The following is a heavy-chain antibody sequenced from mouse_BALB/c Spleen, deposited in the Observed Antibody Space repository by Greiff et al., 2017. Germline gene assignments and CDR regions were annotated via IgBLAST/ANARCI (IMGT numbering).Heavy chain of an antibody. J-gene: IGHJ4*01. CDR2: IDPSDSYT. CDR3: ARRYMDY. V-gene: IGHV1-69*02. Sequence: QVQLKQPGAELVKPGASVKLSCKASGYTFTSYWMHWVKQRPGQGLEWIGEIDPSDSYTNYNQKFKGKATLTVDKSSSTAYMQLSSLTSEDSAVYYCARRYMDYWGQGTSVTVSS. D-gene: IGHD1-1*01. CDR1: GYTFTSYW.